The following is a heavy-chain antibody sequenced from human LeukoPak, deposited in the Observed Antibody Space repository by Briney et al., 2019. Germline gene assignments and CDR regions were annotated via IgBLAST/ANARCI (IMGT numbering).Heavy chain of an antibody. V-gene: IGHV3-23*01. J-gene: IGHJ4*02. CDR3: ARPNQGYCISTSCPFDY. D-gene: IGHD2-2*01. CDR2: ISGSGGST. Sequence: GGSLRLSCAASGFTFSSYSMNWVRQAPGKGLEWVSAISGSGGSTYYADSVKGRFTISRDNSKNTLDLQMNSLRAEDTAMYYCARPNQGYCISTSCPFDYWGQGTLVTVSS. CDR1: GFTFSSYS.